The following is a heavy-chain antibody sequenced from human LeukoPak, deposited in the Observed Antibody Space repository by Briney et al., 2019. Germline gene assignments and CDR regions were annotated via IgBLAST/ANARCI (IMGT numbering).Heavy chain of an antibody. CDR3: ARVGTGTRSFVS. V-gene: IGHV1-18*01. CDR1: GYTFTTYD. Sequence: ASVKVSCKTSGYTFTTYDINWVRQAPGQGLEWLGRISAYNGYTNYGQKLQGRVTMTTDTSTNTAYMELRSLRSDVTAVYYCARVGTGTRSFVSWGEGTLVTVSS. D-gene: IGHD1/OR15-1a*01. CDR2: ISAYNGYT. J-gene: IGHJ4*02.